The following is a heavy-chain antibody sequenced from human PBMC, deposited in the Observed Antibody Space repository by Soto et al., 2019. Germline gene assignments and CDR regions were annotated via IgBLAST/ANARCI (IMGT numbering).Heavy chain of an antibody. V-gene: IGHV3-23*01. CDR2: ISNSGGLT. D-gene: IGHD1-26*01. CDR1: VLTLSSFA. Sequence: GGSLRLSCAASVLTLSSFAMYWVCQAPGKGLQWLSLISNSGGLTYYADSVKGRVTISRDNSKNTLYLQMESLRADDTAVYFCAKVAPWVGRKFDNWSQGTHVTVSS. CDR3: AKVAPWVGRKFDN. J-gene: IGHJ4*02.